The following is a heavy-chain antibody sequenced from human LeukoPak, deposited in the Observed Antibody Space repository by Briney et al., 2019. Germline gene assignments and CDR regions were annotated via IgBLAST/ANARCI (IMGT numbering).Heavy chain of an antibody. V-gene: IGHV1-2*02. CDR2: INPNSGGT. J-gene: IGHJ6*02. CDR3: ARGRELLWFGDGPPLYGMDV. Sequence: ASVKVSCKASGYTFTGYYMHRVRQAPGRGLEWMGWINPNSGGTNYAQKFQGRVTMTRDTSISTAYMELSRLRSDDTAVYYCARGRELLWFGDGPPLYGMDVWGQGTTVTVSS. D-gene: IGHD3-10*01. CDR1: GYTFTGYY.